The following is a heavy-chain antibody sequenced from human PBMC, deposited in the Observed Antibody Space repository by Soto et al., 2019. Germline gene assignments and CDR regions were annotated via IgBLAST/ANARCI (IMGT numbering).Heavy chain of an antibody. V-gene: IGHV4-38-2*01. D-gene: IGHD5-12*01. CDR1: GYPISSGYY. CDR2: IHHSGST. CDR3: ARSSGYLPGGY. J-gene: IGHJ4*02. Sequence: SRTLSLTCAVSGYPISSGYYWGWIRQPPGKGLEWIGIIHHSGSTYYNPSLRSRITISVDTSKNQFSLKMPSVTAADTAVYYCARSSGYLPGGYWGQRILFTVSS.